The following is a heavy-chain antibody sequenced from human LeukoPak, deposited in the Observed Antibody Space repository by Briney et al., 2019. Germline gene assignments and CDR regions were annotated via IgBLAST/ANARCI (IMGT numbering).Heavy chain of an antibody. V-gene: IGHV4-61*02. CDR1: GGSISSGSYY. D-gene: IGHD5-12*01. Sequence: PSQTLSLTCTVSGGSISSGSYYWSWIRQPAGRGLEWIGRIYTSGSTNYNPSLKSRVTISVDTSKNQFSLKLSSVPAADTAVYYCAREASGYDYGYYYYYGMDVWGQGTTVTVSS. CDR2: IYTSGST. J-gene: IGHJ6*02. CDR3: AREASGYDYGYYYYYGMDV.